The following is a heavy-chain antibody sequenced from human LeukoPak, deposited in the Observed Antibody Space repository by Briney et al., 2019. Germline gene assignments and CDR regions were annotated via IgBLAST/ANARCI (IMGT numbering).Heavy chain of an antibody. CDR1: GGSFSGYY. V-gene: IGHV4-34*01. CDR2: INHSGST. D-gene: IGHD3-10*01. Sequence: TSETLSLTCAVYGGSFSGYYWSWIRQPPGKGLEWIGEINHSGSTNYNPSLKSRVTISVDTSKNQFSLKLSSVTAADTALYYCARLSAYYYGSYFYYYMDVWGEGTTVTVSS. J-gene: IGHJ6*03. CDR3: ARLSAYYYGSYFYYYMDV.